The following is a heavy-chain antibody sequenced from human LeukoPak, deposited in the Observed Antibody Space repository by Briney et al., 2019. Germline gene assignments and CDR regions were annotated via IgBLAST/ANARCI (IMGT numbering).Heavy chain of an antibody. CDR1: GYTFTSYG. V-gene: IGHV1-69*13. D-gene: IGHD1-1*01. J-gene: IGHJ4*02. CDR3: ARDPGTADPILGMYYFDY. CDR2: IIPIFGTA. Sequence: ASVKVSCKASGYTFTSYGISWVRQAPGQGLEWMGGIIPIFGTANYAQKFQGRVTITADESTSTAYMELSSLRSEDTAVYYCARDPGTADPILGMYYFDYWGQGTLVTVSS.